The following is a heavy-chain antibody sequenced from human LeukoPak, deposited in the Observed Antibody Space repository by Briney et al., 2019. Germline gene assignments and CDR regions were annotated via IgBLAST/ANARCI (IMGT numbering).Heavy chain of an antibody. CDR2: ISGSGGST. J-gene: IGHJ4*02. V-gene: IGHV3-23*01. CDR3: AKDLGLGQYYFDY. Sequence: PGGSLRLSCAASGFTFSSYATSWVRQTPGKGLEWVSIISGSGGSTYYADSVKGRFTISRDNSKNTLYLQMNSLRAEDTAVYYCAKDLGLGQYYFDYWGQGTPVTVSS. D-gene: IGHD3/OR15-3a*01. CDR1: GFTFSSYA.